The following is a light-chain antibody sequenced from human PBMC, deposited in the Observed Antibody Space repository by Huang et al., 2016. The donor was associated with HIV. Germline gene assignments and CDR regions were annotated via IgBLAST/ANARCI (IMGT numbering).Light chain of an antibody. CDR3: QQYGSSPIT. Sequence: NVVTQSPGTLSLSPGERATLSCRARRRVRSDYLAWYQQKPGPPPTRLICAIASRATGVPDRFSGSGWGTDCTLAISGLEPADSAVYYCQQYGSSPITCGQGTRLDIK. J-gene: IGKJ5*01. CDR1: RRVRSDY. CDR2: AIA. V-gene: IGKV3-20*01.